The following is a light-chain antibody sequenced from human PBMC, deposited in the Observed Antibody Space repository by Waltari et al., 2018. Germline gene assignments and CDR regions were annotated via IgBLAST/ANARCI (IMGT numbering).Light chain of an antibody. CDR2: DAS. CDR3: QHYNNFPHA. Sequence: EIVMTQSPATLSVSPGERATLSCRASQSVSSYVVWYQQKPGQAPRLLIYDASTRATGIRARFSGSGSGTEFTLTISSLQSEDFAVYYCQHYNNFPHAFGQGTKVEIK. V-gene: IGKV3-15*01. CDR1: QSVSSY. J-gene: IGKJ1*01.